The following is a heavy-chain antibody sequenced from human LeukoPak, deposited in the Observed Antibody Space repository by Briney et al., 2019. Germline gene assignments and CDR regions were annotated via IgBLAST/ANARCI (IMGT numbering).Heavy chain of an antibody. J-gene: IGHJ4*02. D-gene: IGHD1-26*01. CDR1: GYTLTELS. Sequence: ASVKVSCKVSGYTLTELSMHWVRQAPGKGLEWMGGFDPEDGETIYAQKFQGRVTMTRDMSTSTVYMELSSLRSEDTAVYYCARVGVYSGSQAYFDYWGQGTLVTVSS. CDR2: FDPEDGET. V-gene: IGHV1-24*01. CDR3: ARVGVYSGSQAYFDY.